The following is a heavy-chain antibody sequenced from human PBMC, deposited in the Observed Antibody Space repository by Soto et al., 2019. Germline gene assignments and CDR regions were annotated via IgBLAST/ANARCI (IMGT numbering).Heavy chain of an antibody. CDR1: GYTFHTYG. Sequence: QVQLVQSGGEVKKPGASVKVSCKASGYTFHTYGITWVRQAPGQGIEWMGWISAYNGNTTYAQKLQDRVTMNTDPSTRPAYMALRSLSADDTVVYYCVRKFSSSSWFDPWGQGTLVTVSS. J-gene: IGHJ5*02. V-gene: IGHV1-18*01. D-gene: IGHD6-6*01. CDR2: ISAYNGNT. CDR3: VRKFSSSSWFDP.